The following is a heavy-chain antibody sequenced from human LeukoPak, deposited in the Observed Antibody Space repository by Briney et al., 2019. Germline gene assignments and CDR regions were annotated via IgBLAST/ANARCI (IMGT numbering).Heavy chain of an antibody. Sequence: GGSLRLPCAASGFTFSNYAMNWVRQAPGKGLEWVSGLSYTGIRTYYADSVKGRFTISRDKSKNILYLQMNSLRAEDTAVYYCALFGVITGYGMDVWGQGTTVTVSS. V-gene: IGHV3-23*01. J-gene: IGHJ6*02. CDR3: ALFGVITGYGMDV. CDR1: GFTFSNYA. D-gene: IGHD3-3*01. CDR2: LSYTGIRT.